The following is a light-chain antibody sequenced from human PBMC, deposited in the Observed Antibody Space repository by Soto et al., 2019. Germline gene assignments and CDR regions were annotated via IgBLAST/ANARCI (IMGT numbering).Light chain of an antibody. CDR1: QSVSSSY. CDR2: GAS. J-gene: IGKJ4*01. Sequence: EIVLTQSPGTLSLSPGERATLSCRASQSVSSSYLAWYQQKPGQAPRLLIYGASSRATGIPDRFSRSGSGTVFTLTISRLEPEDFVVYHCQQSGPSPALTFGGGTKVEIK. V-gene: IGKV3-20*01. CDR3: QQSGPSPALT.